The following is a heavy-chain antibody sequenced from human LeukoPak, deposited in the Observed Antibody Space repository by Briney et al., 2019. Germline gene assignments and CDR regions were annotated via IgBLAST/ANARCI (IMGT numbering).Heavy chain of an antibody. Sequence: ASVKVSCKASGYTFTSYYMHWVRQAPGQGLEWMGIINPSGGSTSYAQKFQGRVTMTRDTSTSTVYMELSSLRSEDTAVYYCARGCGVSYDFWSGCYNNWFDPWGQGTLVTVSS. J-gene: IGHJ5*02. CDR2: INPSGGST. CDR1: GYTFTSYY. V-gene: IGHV1-46*01. D-gene: IGHD3-3*01. CDR3: ARGCGVSYDFWSGCYNNWFDP.